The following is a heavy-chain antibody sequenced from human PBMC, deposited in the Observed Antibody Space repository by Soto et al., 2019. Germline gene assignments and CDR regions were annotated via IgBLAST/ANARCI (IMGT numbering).Heavy chain of an antibody. V-gene: IGHV4-39*07. CDR3: ARDKITGLFDY. CDR1: GGSIGRSTFY. CDR2: IYYSGTT. J-gene: IGHJ4*02. Sequence: SETLSLTCTVSGGSIGRSTFYWGWIRQPPGKGLEWIGSIYYSGTTYYNPSLKSRVTISVDTSKNQFSLKLTSVTAADTAVYYCARDKITGLFDYWGQGTLVTVSS. D-gene: IGHD2-8*02.